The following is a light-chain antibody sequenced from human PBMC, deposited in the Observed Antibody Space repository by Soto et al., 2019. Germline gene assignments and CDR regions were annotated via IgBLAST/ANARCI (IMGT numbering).Light chain of an antibody. CDR1: QSVSSSY. V-gene: IGKV3-20*01. J-gene: IGKJ1*01. CDR2: GAA. CDR3: QQYGSSPGT. Sequence: EIVWTQSPGTLSLSPGERATLSCRASQSVSSSYLAWYQQKPGQAPRLLIYGAASRATGIPDRFSGSGSGTDFTLTISRLEPDDFAVYYCQQYGSSPGTFGQGTKVEIK.